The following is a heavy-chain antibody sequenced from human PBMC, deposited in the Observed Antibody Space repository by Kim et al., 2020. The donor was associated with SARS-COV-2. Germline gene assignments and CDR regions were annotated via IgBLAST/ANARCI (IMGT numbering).Heavy chain of an antibody. CDR2: ISYDGSNK. J-gene: IGHJ6*02. CDR1: GFTFSSYA. Sequence: GGSLRLSCAASGFTFSSYAMHWVRQAPGKGLEWVAVISYDGSNKYYADSVKGRFTISRDNSKNTLYLQMNSLRAEDTAVYYCARKGDVNYYYGMDVWGQGTTVTVSS. CDR3: ARKGDVNYYYGMDV. V-gene: IGHV3-30*04. D-gene: IGHD3-16*01.